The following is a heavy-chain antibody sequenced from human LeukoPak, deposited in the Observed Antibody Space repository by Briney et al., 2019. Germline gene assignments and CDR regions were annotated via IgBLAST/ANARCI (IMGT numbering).Heavy chain of an antibody. J-gene: IGHJ4*02. CDR2: IIPIFGTA. CDR1: GGTFSSCA. CDR3: ARGVEEYSSSWYDGYFDY. D-gene: IGHD6-13*01. V-gene: IGHV1-69*13. Sequence: SVKVSCKASGGTFSSCAISWVRQAPGQGLEWMGGIIPIFGTANYAQKFQGRVTITADESTSTAYMELSSLRSEDTAVYYCARGVEEYSSSWYDGYFDYWGQGTLVTVSS.